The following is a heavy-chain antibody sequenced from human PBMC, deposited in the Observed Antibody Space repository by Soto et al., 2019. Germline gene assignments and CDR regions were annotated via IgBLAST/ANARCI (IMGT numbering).Heavy chain of an antibody. CDR3: TRGGCSWESDCTFDF. V-gene: IGHV3-7*01. J-gene: IGHJ4*02. CDR2: INQDGSER. CDR1: GFSFSAYC. Sequence: EVQLVESGGGLVRPGGSLRLSCAASGFSFSAYCFTWVRQTPGKGLEWVANINQDGSERYYVDSVKGRFTISRDNAGKLLYLQMNNLRAEGTDVYYRTRGGCSWESDCTFDFWGQGTLVTVSS. D-gene: IGHD3-16*01.